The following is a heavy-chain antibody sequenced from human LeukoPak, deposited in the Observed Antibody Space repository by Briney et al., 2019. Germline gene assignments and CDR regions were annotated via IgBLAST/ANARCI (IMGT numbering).Heavy chain of an antibody. V-gene: IGHV3-48*01. CDR1: GFTFSSYS. D-gene: IGHD5-12*01. Sequence: GGSLRLSCAASGFTFSSYSMNWVRQAPGKGLEWVSYISSSSSTIYYADSVKGRFTISRDNAKNSLYLQMNSLRAEDTAVYYCARDDLAITTVDYFDCWGQGTLVTVSS. CDR3: ARDDLAITTVDYFDC. CDR2: ISSSSSTI. J-gene: IGHJ4*02.